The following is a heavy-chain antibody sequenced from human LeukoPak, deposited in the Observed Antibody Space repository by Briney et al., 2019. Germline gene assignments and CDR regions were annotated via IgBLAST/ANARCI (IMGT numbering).Heavy chain of an antibody. D-gene: IGHD3-16*01. CDR2: INPDSGGT. CDR3: ARAGGLSWFDP. V-gene: IGHV1-2*06. Sequence: ASVKVSCKASGYTFSSSGFSWVRQAPGQGLEWMGRINPDSGGTNYVQKFQGRVTMTTDTSMSTAYMELSRLTSDDTAVYYCARAGGLSWFDPWGQGTLVTVSS. J-gene: IGHJ5*02. CDR1: GYTFSSSG.